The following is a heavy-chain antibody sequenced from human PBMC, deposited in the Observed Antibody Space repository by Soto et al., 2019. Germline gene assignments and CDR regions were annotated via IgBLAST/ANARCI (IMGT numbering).Heavy chain of an antibody. CDR2: ISAYNGNT. CDR3: ATVIYSPPHYHYYYGMDV. CDR1: GYTFTSYG. V-gene: IGHV1-18*01. Sequence: QVQLVQSGAEVKKPGASVKVSCKASGYTFTSYGISWVRQAPGQGLEWMGWISAYNGNTNYAQKLQGRVTMTTDTSTSTAYMELRSLRSDDAAVYYCATVIYSPPHYHYYYGMDVWGQGTTVTVSS. D-gene: IGHD4-4*01. J-gene: IGHJ6*02.